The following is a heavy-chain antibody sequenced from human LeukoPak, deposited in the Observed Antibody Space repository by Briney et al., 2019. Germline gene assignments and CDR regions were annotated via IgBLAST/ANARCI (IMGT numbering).Heavy chain of an antibody. Sequence: GSSVKVSCKASAGTFSSFAISWVRRAPGQGREWMGGIIPIFRTADYAQKFKGRVTITSDESTSTAYMELSSLGSEDTAIYYCAREPSYCSSTSCHRPDDAFDIWGQGTLVTVSS. J-gene: IGHJ3*02. CDR2: IIPIFRTA. D-gene: IGHD2-2*02. CDR1: AGTFSSFA. V-gene: IGHV1-69*01. CDR3: AREPSYCSSTSCHRPDDAFDI.